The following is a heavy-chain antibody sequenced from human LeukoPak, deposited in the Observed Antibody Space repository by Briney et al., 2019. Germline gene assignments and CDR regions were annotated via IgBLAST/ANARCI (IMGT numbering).Heavy chain of an antibody. Sequence: SETLSLTCTVSGGSISSYYWSWIRQPPGKGLEWIGYINYSGSINYNPSLKSRVTISVDSSKNQFSLKLRSVTDADTAVYYCARYSGSYAGFDYWGQGTLVTVSS. J-gene: IGHJ4*02. CDR1: GGSISSYY. CDR2: INYSGSI. CDR3: ARYSGSYAGFDY. D-gene: IGHD1-26*01. V-gene: IGHV4-59*08.